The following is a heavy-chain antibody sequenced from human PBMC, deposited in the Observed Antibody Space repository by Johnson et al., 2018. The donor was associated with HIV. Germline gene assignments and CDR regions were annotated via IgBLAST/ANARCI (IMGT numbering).Heavy chain of an antibody. CDR1: GFTFDDYG. Sequence: VQLVESGGGVVRPGGSLRLSCAASGFTFDDYGMSWVRQAPGKGLEWVSGINWNGGSTYYANSVKGRFTISRDNSKNTLYLQMGSLRAEDMAVYYCARGTVCGGDCYSRAFDIWGQGTMVTVSS. CDR3: ARGTVCGGDCYSRAFDI. V-gene: IGHV3-20*04. CDR2: INWNGGST. J-gene: IGHJ3*02. D-gene: IGHD2-21*02.